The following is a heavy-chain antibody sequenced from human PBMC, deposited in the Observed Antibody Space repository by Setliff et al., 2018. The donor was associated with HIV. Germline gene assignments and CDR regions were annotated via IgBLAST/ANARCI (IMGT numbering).Heavy chain of an antibody. J-gene: IGHJ3*01. CDR1: GGSIIYTSYY. V-gene: IGHV4-39*07. CDR3: AKSIVGGTTHAFDL. D-gene: IGHD1-26*01. CDR2: IYYSGSV. Sequence: SETMSLTCTVSGGSIIYTSYYGGWIRQPPGKGLEWIGSIYYSGSVYYNPSLKSRVTISVDTTKNQFSLKVKSVTAADTAVYYCAKSIVGGTTHAFDLWGQGTMVTVPS.